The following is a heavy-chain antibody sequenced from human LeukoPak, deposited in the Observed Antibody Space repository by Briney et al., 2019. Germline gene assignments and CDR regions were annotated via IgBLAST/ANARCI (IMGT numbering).Heavy chain of an antibody. CDR3: ARVGGPYGSGSYGRYYYYYYMDV. Sequence: SVKVSCKASGGTFSSYAISWVRQAPGQELEWMGGIIPILGTANYAQKFQGRVTITADESTSTAYMELSSLRSEDTAVYYCARVGGPYGSGSYGRYYYYYYMDVWGKGTTVTVSS. D-gene: IGHD3-10*01. CDR2: IIPILGTA. V-gene: IGHV1-69*13. J-gene: IGHJ6*03. CDR1: GGTFSSYA.